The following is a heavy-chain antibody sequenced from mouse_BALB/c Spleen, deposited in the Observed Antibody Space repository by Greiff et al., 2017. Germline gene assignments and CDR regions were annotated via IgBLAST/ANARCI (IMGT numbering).Heavy chain of an antibody. CDR2: ISSGSSTI. CDR1: GFTFSSFG. CDR3: AREIYDGYYYAMDY. D-gene: IGHD2-3*01. Sequence: EVKLMESGGGLVQPGGSRKLSCAASGFTFSSFGMHWVRQAPEKGLEWVAYISSGSSTIYYADTVKGRFTISRDNPKNTLFLQMTSLRSEDTAMYYCAREIYDGYYYAMDYWGQGTSVTVSS. V-gene: IGHV5-17*02. J-gene: IGHJ4*01.